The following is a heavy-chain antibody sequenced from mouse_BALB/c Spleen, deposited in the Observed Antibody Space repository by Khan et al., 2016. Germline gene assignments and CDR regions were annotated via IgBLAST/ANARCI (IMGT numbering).Heavy chain of an antibody. Sequence: QIQLVQSGAELAKPGASVKMSCKASGYTFTSYWMQWVKQRPGQGLEWIGAIYPGDGDTRYTQKFKGKATLTADKSSSTAYMQLSSLASEDSAVYYCARETYGNYYFDYWGQGTTLTVSS. CDR2: IYPGDGDT. CDR1: GYTFTSYW. D-gene: IGHD2-10*02. V-gene: IGHV1-87*01. J-gene: IGHJ2*01. CDR3: ARETYGNYYFDY.